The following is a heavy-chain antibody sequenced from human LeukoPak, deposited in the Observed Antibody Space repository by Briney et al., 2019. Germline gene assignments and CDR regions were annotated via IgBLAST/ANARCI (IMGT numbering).Heavy chain of an antibody. CDR2: IIPIFGTA. V-gene: IGHV1-69*13. Sequence: SVKVSCKASGGTFSSYAVRWVRQAPGQGLEWMGGIIPIFGTANYAQKFQGRVTITADESTSTAYMELSSLRSEDTAVYYCARGVGGYGGNSDYWGQGTLVTVSS. D-gene: IGHD4-23*01. CDR3: ARGVGGYGGNSDY. CDR1: GGTFSSYA. J-gene: IGHJ4*02.